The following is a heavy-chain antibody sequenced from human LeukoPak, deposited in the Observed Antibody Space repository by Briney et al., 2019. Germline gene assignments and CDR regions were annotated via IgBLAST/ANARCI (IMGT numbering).Heavy chain of an antibody. CDR1: GGSISSGSYY. D-gene: IGHD3-22*01. J-gene: IGHJ4*02. CDR2: IYTSGST. Sequence: SGTLSLTCAVSGGSISSGSYYWSWIRQPAGKGLEWIGRIYTSGSTNYNPSLKSRVTISVDTSKNQFSLKLSSVTAADTAVYYCARVPDYYYDSSGYPLWGQGTLVTVSS. CDR3: ARVPDYYYDSSGYPL. V-gene: IGHV4-61*02.